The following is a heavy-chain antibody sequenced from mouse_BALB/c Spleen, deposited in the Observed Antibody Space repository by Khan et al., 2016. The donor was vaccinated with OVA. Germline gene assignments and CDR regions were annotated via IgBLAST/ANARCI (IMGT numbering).Heavy chain of an antibody. CDR2: IYPSDSYT. D-gene: IGHD2-13*01. CDR3: TRGDPGNFDY. Sequence: QVQLKQSGAELVRPGASVRLSCKASGYTFTSYWINWVKQRPGQGLEWIGNIYPSDSYTNYNQKFRDKATLTVDKSSSTAYMQLSSPTSEDSAVYYCTRGDPGNFDYWGQGTTLTVSS. V-gene: IGHV1-69*02. J-gene: IGHJ2*01. CDR1: GYTFTSYW.